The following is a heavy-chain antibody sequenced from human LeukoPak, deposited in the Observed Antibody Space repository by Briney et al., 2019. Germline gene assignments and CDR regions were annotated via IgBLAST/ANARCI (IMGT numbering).Heavy chain of an antibody. CDR3: ARRYGGGVDY. CDR2: INPKSGGT. V-gene: IGHV1-2*02. D-gene: IGHD3-10*01. J-gene: IGHJ4*02. Sequence: ASVKVSCKASGYTFTGYYMHWVRQAPGQGLEWMGWINPKSGGTNYAQKFQGRVTMTRDTSISTAYMEVTRLTSDDTAVYYCARRYGGGVDYWDQGTLVTVSS. CDR1: GYTFTGYY.